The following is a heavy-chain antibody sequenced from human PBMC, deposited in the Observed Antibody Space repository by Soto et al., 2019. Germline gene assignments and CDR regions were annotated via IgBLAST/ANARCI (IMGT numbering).Heavy chain of an antibody. D-gene: IGHD2-2*03. Sequence: PETFSVPYTVSADLLSSGSWSGFRQPPGKGLEWIGNIHYNGNTKYSPSLKSRVTMSVDTSKNHFSLKLISVTTADMAVYFCAREGNLGRWIQPLDSWGQGTLVTVS. J-gene: IGHJ4*02. CDR2: IHYNGNT. CDR1: ADLLSSGS. CDR3: AREGNLGRWIQPLDS. V-gene: IGHV4-59*01.